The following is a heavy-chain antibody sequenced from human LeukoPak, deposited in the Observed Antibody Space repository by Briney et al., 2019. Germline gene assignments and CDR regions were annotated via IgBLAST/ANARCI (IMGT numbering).Heavy chain of an antibody. Sequence: GGSLRLSCAASGFTFSSYSMNWVRQAPGKGLEWVSSISSSSSSYIYYADSVKGRFTISRDNAKNSLYLQMNSRRAEDTAVYYCALTHITGIVDAFDIWGQGTMVTVSS. CDR3: ALTHITGIVDAFDI. J-gene: IGHJ3*02. CDR2: ISSSSSSYI. D-gene: IGHD1-20*01. V-gene: IGHV3-21*01. CDR1: GFTFSSYS.